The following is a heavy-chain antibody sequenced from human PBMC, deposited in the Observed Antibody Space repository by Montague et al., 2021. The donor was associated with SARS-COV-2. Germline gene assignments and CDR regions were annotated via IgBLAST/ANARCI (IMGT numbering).Heavy chain of an antibody. V-gene: IGHV4-30-4*01. Sequence: TLSLTCAVSGGSISSGTYYWSWIRQPPGKGLEWIGYIYYNGHTYYNPSLQSRVTMLLDMSKNQFSLQLSSVTAADTAVYFCARDSSGYFKYDYWGQGTPVTVSS. D-gene: IGHD3-9*01. CDR3: ARDSSGYFKYDY. CDR1: GGSISSGTYY. J-gene: IGHJ4*02. CDR2: IYYNGHT.